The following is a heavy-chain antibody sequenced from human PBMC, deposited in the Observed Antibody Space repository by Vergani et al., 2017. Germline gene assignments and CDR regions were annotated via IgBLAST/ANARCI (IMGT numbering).Heavy chain of an antibody. V-gene: IGHV3-30*02. CDR3: ARDLFYYDSSGYYSGFFDY. Sequence: QVQLVESGGGVVQPGGSLRLSCGASGFTFSNYGMHWVRQAPGKGLEWVTFIRYDGSNTYYADSVKGRFTISRDNSKNTLFLQMNSLRPEDTAVYYCARDLFYYDSSGYYSGFFDYWGQGTLVTVSS. CDR2: IRYDGSNT. D-gene: IGHD3-22*01. CDR1: GFTFSNYG. J-gene: IGHJ4*02.